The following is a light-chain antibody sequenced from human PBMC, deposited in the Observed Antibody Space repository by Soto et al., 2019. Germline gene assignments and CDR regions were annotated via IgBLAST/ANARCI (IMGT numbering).Light chain of an antibody. J-gene: IGKJ1*01. CDR3: QQYGSSPRT. CDR2: GAS. V-gene: IGKV3-20*01. CDR1: QSVSSSY. Sequence: EIVLTQSPGTLSLSPGERATLSCRASQSVSSSYLAWYQQKPGQAPRLLIYGASSRATGIPDRFSGSGSGTDFILTISRLEPEDLAVYYCQQYGSSPRTFGQGTKVEIK.